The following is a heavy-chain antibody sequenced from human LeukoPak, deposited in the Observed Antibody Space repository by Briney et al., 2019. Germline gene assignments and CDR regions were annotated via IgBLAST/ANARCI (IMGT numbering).Heavy chain of an antibody. CDR2: IYYSGST. J-gene: IGHJ4*02. D-gene: IGHD3-3*01. Sequence: PSETLSLTCTVSGGSISSYYWSWIRQPPGKGLEWIGYIYYSGSTNYNPSLKSRVTISVDTSKNQFSLKLSSVTAADTAVYYCARGTSITIFGVVIRPFDYWGQGTLVTVSS. V-gene: IGHV4-59*12. CDR1: GGSISSYY. CDR3: ARGTSITIFGVVIRPFDY.